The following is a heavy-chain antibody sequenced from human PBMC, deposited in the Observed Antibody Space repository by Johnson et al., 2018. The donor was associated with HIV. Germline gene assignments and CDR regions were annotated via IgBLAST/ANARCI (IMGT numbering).Heavy chain of an antibody. V-gene: IGHV3-23*04. Sequence: MLLVESGGGLVQPGGSLRLSCAASGFTFSSYGMSWVRQAPGKGLEWVSGVTGTGGDTYYAESVKGRFTISRDNSKNTLYLQMNSLRAEDTAVYYCARGPRHTYHYDSSGYSGAFDIWGQGTMVTVSS. CDR1: GFTFSSYG. CDR2: VTGTGGDT. J-gene: IGHJ3*02. CDR3: ARGPRHTYHYDSSGYSGAFDI. D-gene: IGHD3-22*01.